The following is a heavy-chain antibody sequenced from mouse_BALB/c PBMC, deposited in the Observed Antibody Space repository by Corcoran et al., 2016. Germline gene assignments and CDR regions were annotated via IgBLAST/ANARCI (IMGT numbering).Heavy chain of an antibody. CDR3: ARRGGYGHGYFDV. J-gene: IGHJ1*01. D-gene: IGHD1-2*01. Sequence: QVTLKESGPGILQPSQTLSLTCSFSGFSLSTSSMGVSWIRQPSGKGLEWLAHIYWDDDKRDNPSLKSRLTISKDTSRNQVFLKITRVDTADTSTYYGARRGGYGHGYFDVWGAGTTVTVSS. V-gene: IGHV8-12*01. CDR1: GFSLSTSSMG. CDR2: IYWDDDK.